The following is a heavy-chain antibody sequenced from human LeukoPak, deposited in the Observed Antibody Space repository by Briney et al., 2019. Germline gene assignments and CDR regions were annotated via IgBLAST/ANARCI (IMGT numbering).Heavy chain of an antibody. J-gene: IGHJ4*02. CDR1: GFTFSSYA. D-gene: IGHD6-13*01. Sequence: GGSLRLSCAASGFTFSSYAMHWVRQAPGKGLEWVAVISYEGSNKYYADSVKGRFTISRDNSKNTLYLQMNSLRAEDTAVYYCARWPDSSSPTDYWGQGTLVTVSS. V-gene: IGHV3-30-3*01. CDR2: ISYEGSNK. CDR3: ARWPDSSSPTDY.